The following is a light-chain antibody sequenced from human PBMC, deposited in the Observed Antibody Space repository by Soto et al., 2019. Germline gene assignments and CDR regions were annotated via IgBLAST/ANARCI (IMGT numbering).Light chain of an antibody. J-gene: IGLJ1*01. Sequence: QSVLTQPASVSGSPGQSITISCTGTSSDVGGYNYVSWYQQHPGKAPKLMIYDVSNRPSGVSNRFSGSKSGNTASLTISGLQAEDGADYYCSSYTSSSTSFGTGTKVTVL. V-gene: IGLV2-14*01. CDR1: SSDVGGYNY. CDR3: SSYTSSSTS. CDR2: DVS.